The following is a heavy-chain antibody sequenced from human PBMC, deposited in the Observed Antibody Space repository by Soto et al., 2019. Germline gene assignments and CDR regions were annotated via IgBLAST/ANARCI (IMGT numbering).Heavy chain of an antibody. CDR2: INAGGNT. V-gene: IGHV3-66*01. CDR3: XXXXXXXXXDV. CDR1: GFDASVNY. Sequence: EVQLVESGGTLVQPGGSLRLSCAASGFDASVNYMAWVRQAPGKGLEWVSTINAGGNTFYADSVKGRFTISRDDSTNTLSLQMNSLRVEDTAXXXXXXXXXXXXXDVXGQGTAVTVSS. J-gene: IGHJ6*02.